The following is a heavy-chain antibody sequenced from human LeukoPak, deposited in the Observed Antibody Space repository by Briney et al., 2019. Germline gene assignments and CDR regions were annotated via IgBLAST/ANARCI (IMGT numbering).Heavy chain of an antibody. J-gene: IGHJ5*02. Sequence: ASVKVSCKASGYTFTGYYMHWVRQAPGQGLEWMGWINPNSGGTNYAQKFQGRVTMTRDTSIGTAYMELSRLRSDDTAVYYCARDLVGGRPGYYDFWSGYWYNWFDPWGQGTLVTVSS. V-gene: IGHV1-2*02. D-gene: IGHD3-3*01. CDR1: GYTFTGYY. CDR3: ARDLVGGRPGYYDFWSGYWYNWFDP. CDR2: INPNSGGT.